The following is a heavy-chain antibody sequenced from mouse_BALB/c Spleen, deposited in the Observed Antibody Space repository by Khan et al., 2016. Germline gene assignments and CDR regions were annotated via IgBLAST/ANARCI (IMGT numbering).Heavy chain of an antibody. D-gene: IGHD2-1*01. J-gene: IGHJ2*01. CDR3: ARSYGNYFDY. CDR2: INPSTGYT. CDR1: GYTFTSYW. Sequence: QVQLQQPGAELAKPGASVKMSCKASGYTFTSYWMHWVKQRPGQGLEWIGYINPSTGYTEYNQKFKDKATLTADKSSSTAYMQLSSLTSEDSAVYYCARSYGNYFDYWGQGTTLTVSS. V-gene: IGHV1-7*01.